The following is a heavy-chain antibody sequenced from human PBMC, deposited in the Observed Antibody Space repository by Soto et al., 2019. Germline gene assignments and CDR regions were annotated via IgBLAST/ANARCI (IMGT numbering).Heavy chain of an antibody. Sequence: EVQLLASGGGLVQAGGSLRLSCVASGFSFNRFGMSWVRQAPGKGLEWVSALSASGDRTYYADSVKGRFTISRDNSKNTVYLDMNGLRAEDAAVYYCAKDLDIVLDPADPDYYYYGVDGWGQGATVTVSS. CDR3: AKDLDIVLDPADPDYYYYGVDG. CDR1: GFSFNRFG. J-gene: IGHJ6*02. CDR2: LSASGDRT. D-gene: IGHD2-2*03. V-gene: IGHV3-23*01.